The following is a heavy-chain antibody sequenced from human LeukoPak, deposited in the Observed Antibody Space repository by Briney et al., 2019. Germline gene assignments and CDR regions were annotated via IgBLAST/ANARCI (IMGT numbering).Heavy chain of an antibody. CDR3: AREGPTEYWFDP. D-gene: IGHD1-26*01. CDR2: INPKSGST. V-gene: IGHV1-2*02. Sequence: ASVKVSCKASGYTFTGYYMHWVRHAPGQGLEWMGWINPKSGSTNYAQKLRGRVTMTRDTSITTAYMELSGLSSDDTAVYYCAREGPTEYWFDPWGQGTLVTVSS. CDR1: GYTFTGYY. J-gene: IGHJ5*02.